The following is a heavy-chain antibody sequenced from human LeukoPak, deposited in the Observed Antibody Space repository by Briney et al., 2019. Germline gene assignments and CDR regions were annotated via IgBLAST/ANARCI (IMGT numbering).Heavy chain of an antibody. V-gene: IGHV1-69*04. CDR3: ARDTARAPASNWFDP. Sequence: EASVKVSCKASGGTFSNYAISWVRQAPGQGLEWMGRIIPFLGIIDYAQKFQDRVTITADTSTSTAYMELRSLTSEDAALYFCARDTARAPASNWFDPWGQGTLVTVSS. CDR2: IIPFLGII. CDR1: GGTFSNYA. J-gene: IGHJ5*02. D-gene: IGHD2-2*01.